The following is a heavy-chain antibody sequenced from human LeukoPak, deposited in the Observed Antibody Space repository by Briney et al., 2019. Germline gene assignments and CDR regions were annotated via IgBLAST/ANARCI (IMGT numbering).Heavy chain of an antibody. V-gene: IGHV3-33*01. Sequence: GGSLRLSCAASGFTFSSYGMHWFRQAPREGLEWVAVIWYDGCKKYYADSVKGRFTISRDNSKNTLYLQMDSLRAEDTAVYYCARYNTGSVDYWGQGTLVTVSS. CDR1: GFTFSSYG. CDR3: ARYNTGSVDY. J-gene: IGHJ4*02. CDR2: IWYDGCKK. D-gene: IGHD2-8*02.